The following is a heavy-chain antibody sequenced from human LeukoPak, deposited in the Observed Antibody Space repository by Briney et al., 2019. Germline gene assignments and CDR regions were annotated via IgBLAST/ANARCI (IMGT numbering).Heavy chain of an antibody. V-gene: IGHV3-7*01. D-gene: IGHD1-1*01. CDR1: GFTVRDGY. CDR3: ARDGGTGFPFDY. J-gene: IGHJ4*02. Sequence: GGSLRLSCAASGFTVRDGYMSWVRQAPGKGLEWVANIRPDGSDKYYMDSVEGRFTISRDNAKKSLYLEMNSLRAEDTAIYYCARDGGTGFPFDYWGQGTLVTVSS. CDR2: IRPDGSDK.